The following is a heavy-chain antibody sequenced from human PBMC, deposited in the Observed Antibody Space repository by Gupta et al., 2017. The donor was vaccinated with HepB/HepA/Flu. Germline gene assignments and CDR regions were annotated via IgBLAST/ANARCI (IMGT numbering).Heavy chain of an antibody. CDR2: ISSSGSTI. J-gene: IGHJ4*02. CDR1: GFTFSDYY. D-gene: IGHD3-3*01. CDR3: ARDRIYPDFWSGYYLDY. V-gene: IGHV3-11*01. Sequence: HVQLVESGGGLVKPGGSLRLSCEASGFTFSDYYMSWIRQAPGKGLVWVSYISSSGSTIYYADSVKGRFTNSRDNAKNSLYLQMNSLRAEDTAVYYCARDRIYPDFWSGYYLDYWCQGTLVTVSS.